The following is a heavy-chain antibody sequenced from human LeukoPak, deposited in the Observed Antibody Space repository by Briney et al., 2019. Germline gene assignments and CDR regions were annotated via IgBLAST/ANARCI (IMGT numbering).Heavy chain of an antibody. CDR2: ISSSSSYI. Sequence: GGSLRLSCAASGFTFSSYSMNWVRQAPGKGLEWVSSISSSSSYIYYADSVKGRFTISRDNAKNSLYLQMNSLRAEDMALYYCAKGLNWNWEYNWFDPWGQGTLVTVSS. CDR1: GFTFSSYS. V-gene: IGHV3-21*04. D-gene: IGHD1-7*01. CDR3: AKGLNWNWEYNWFDP. J-gene: IGHJ5*02.